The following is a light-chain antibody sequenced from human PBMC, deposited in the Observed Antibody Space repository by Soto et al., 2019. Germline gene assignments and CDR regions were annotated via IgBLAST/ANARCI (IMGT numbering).Light chain of an antibody. J-gene: IGLJ2*01. Sequence: QSALTQPASVSGSPGQSITISCTGTSSDVGGYNYVSWYQQHPGKAPKLMIYGVSNRPSGVSNRFSGSKSDNTASLTISGLQAEDEAHYYCNSYTSSSTHVVFGGGTKLTVL. CDR3: NSYTSSSTHVV. CDR2: GVS. V-gene: IGLV2-14*01. CDR1: SSDVGGYNY.